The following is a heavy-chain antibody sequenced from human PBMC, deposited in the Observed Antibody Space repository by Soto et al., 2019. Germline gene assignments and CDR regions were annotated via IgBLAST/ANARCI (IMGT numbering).Heavy chain of an antibody. Sequence: ASVKVSCKASGYTFTGYYMHWVRQAPGQGLEWMGWINPNSGGTNYAQKFQGRVTMTRDTSISTAYTELSRLRSDDTAVYYCARDREWLVLNYYYGMDVWGQGTTVTVSS. J-gene: IGHJ6*02. D-gene: IGHD6-19*01. CDR2: INPNSGGT. CDR3: ARDREWLVLNYYYGMDV. CDR1: GYTFTGYY. V-gene: IGHV1-2*02.